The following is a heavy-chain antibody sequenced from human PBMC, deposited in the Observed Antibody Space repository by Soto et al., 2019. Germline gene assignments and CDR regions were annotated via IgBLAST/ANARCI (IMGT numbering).Heavy chain of an antibody. D-gene: IGHD3-10*01. CDR3: ARDTGVLQYYFDY. CDR2: IYYSGST. V-gene: IGHV4-59*01. Sequence: SWIRQPPGKGLEWIGYIYYSGSTNYNPSLKSRVTISVDTSKNQFSLKLSSVTAADTAVYYCARDTGVLQYYFDYWGQGTLVTVSS. J-gene: IGHJ4*02.